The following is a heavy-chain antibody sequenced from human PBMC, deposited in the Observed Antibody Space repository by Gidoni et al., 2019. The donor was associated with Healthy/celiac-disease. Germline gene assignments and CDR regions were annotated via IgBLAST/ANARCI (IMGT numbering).Heavy chain of an antibody. CDR1: GFSLSTSGVG. V-gene: IGHV2-5*02. CDR2: IYWDDDK. Sequence: QITLKESGPTLVKPTQTLTLTCTFSGFSLSTSGVGVGWIRQPPGKALEWLALIYWDDDKRYSPSLKSRLTITKDTSKNQVVLTMTNMDPVDTATHYCAHRPLTYNWNGKGFDYWGQGTLVTVSS. J-gene: IGHJ4*02. CDR3: AHRPLTYNWNGKGFDY. D-gene: IGHD1-1*01.